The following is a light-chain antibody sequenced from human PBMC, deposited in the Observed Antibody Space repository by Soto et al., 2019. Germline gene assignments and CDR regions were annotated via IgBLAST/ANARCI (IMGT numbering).Light chain of an antibody. CDR2: DTS. CDR1: QRISNW. CDR3: QQYNTYPWT. V-gene: IGKV1-5*01. Sequence: DIHMTQSPSTLSASVGDGVTITCRASQRISNWLAWYQQKPGTAPRLLIYDTSNLEDGVPSTFSGSGSGTDFTLTVSSLQPDDSATYYCQQYNTYPWTFGQGTKVDIK. J-gene: IGKJ1*01.